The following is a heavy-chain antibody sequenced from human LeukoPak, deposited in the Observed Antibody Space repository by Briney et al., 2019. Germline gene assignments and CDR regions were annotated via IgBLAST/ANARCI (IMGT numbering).Heavy chain of an antibody. J-gene: IGHJ4*02. D-gene: IGHD2/OR15-2a*01. CDR2: INSDGSWT. V-gene: IGHV3-74*01. CDR3: VSFYETY. CDR1: GNYW. Sequence: GGSLRLSCVASGNYWMHWVRQAPGKGLVWVSHINSDGSWTSYADSVRGRFTISKDNAKNTVYLQMNSLRAEDTAVYYCVSFYETYWGRGTLVTVSS.